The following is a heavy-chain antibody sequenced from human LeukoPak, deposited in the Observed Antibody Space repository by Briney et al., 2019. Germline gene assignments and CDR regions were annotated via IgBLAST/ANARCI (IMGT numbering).Heavy chain of an antibody. V-gene: IGHV3-7*01. J-gene: IGHJ3*02. CDR3: VTLTTAVTENAFDI. D-gene: IGHD4-23*01. CDR2: ISPDGSGK. Sequence: GGSLRLSCVASGFAFSSYWMSWVRQAPGRGLELVANISPDGSGKYCVDSVKGRFAISRDNAKRSLYLQMNSLRAEDTAVYYCVTLTTAVTENAFDIWGQGTMVSVSS. CDR1: GFAFSSYW.